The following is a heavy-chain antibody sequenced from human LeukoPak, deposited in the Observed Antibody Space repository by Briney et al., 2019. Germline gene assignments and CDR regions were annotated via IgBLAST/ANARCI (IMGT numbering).Heavy chain of an antibody. J-gene: IGHJ6*04. CDR1: EFTFSSYG. V-gene: IGHV3-21*01. CDR2: ISSSSSNI. Sequence: GGSLRLSCVASEFTFSSYGMSWVRQAPGKGLEWVSSISSSSSNIYYADSVKGRFTISRDNAKNSLYLQMNSLRAEDTAVYYCARGPTMKMDVWGKGTTVTVSS. CDR3: ARGPTMKMDV. D-gene: IGHD3-22*01.